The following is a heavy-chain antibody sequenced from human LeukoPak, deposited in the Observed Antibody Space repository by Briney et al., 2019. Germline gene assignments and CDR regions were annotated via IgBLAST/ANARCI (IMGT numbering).Heavy chain of an antibody. V-gene: IGHV3-74*01. Sequence: GGSLRLSCAASGFTFSKYWMLWVRQAPGKGLESVSRINTDGTVTTYADSGKGRFTVSRDNADNTMFLQMNSVRDEDTAVYYCATKQWLAPPPDSWGQGTPVTVSS. J-gene: IGHJ4*02. CDR2: INTDGTVT. D-gene: IGHD6-19*01. CDR3: ATKQWLAPPPDS. CDR1: GFTFSKYW.